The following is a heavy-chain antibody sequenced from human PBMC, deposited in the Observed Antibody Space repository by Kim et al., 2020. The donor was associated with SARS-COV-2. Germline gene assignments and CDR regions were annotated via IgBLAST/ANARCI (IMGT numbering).Heavy chain of an antibody. J-gene: IGHJ4*02. Sequence: SETLSLTCTVSGGSISSYYWSWIRQPPGKGLEWIGYIYYSGSTNYNPSLKSRVTISVDTSKNQFSLKLSSVTAADTAVYYCARAYKSRNDIVVVPAAIFDYWGQGTLVTVSS. CDR3: ARAYKSRNDIVVVPAAIFDY. D-gene: IGHD2-2*01. CDR2: IYYSGST. V-gene: IGHV4-59*01. CDR1: GGSISSYY.